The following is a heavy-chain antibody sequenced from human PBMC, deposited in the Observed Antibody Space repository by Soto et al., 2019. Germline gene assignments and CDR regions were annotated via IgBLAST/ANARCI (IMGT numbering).Heavy chain of an antibody. CDR3: ARDDEGGSYCDLGY. V-gene: IGHV3-30-3*01. D-gene: IGHD3-10*01. CDR2: ILHDGNNK. Sequence: QVQVVESGGGVVQPGRSLRLSCAASGFTFSNYIMHWVRQAPGKGLEWVAIILHDGNNKYYADSVKGRFTISRDNSKNTLYLQMNCLRTEDTAIYYCARDDEGGSYCDLGYWGQGTLVTVSS. CDR1: GFTFSNYI. J-gene: IGHJ4*02.